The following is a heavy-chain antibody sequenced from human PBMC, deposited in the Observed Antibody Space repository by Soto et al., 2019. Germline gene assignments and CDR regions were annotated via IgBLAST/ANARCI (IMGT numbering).Heavy chain of an antibody. CDR3: ARYTYGLDY. CDR2: IYHIGST. V-gene: IGHV4-61*01. J-gene: IGHJ4*02. CDR1: GGSVSSGYYY. Sequence: QVQLQESGPGLVKPSETLSLTCTVSGGSVSSGYYYWSWIRQPPKKGLEWIGYIYHIGSTNYNPSLKSRVTISADTSKNQFSLKLSSMTAADTAVYYCARYTYGLDYWGQGTLVTVSS. D-gene: IGHD5-18*01.